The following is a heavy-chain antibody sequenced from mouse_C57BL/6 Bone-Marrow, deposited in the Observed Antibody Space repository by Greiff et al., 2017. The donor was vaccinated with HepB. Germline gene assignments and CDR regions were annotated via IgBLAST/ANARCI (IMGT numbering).Heavy chain of an antibody. CDR1: GYTFTDYY. D-gene: IGHD2-3*01. CDR3: ARGYYYFDY. V-gene: IGHV1-76*01. J-gene: IGHJ2*01. Sequence: VQLQQSGAELVRPGASVKLSCKASGYTFTDYYINWVKQRPRQGLEWIARIYPGSGNTYYNEKFKGKATLTAEKSSSTAYMQLSSLTSEDSAVYFCARGYYYFDYWGQGTTLTVSS. CDR2: IYPGSGNT.